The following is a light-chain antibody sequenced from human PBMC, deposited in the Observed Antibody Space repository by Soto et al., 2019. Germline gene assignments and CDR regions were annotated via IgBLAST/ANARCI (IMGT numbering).Light chain of an antibody. V-gene: IGLV2-14*01. CDR2: DVS. Sequence: QSVLTQPASVSGSPGQSITISCTGTSSDVGGYNYASWYQQHPGKAPELMIYDVSNRPSGVSNRFSGSKSGNTASLTISGLQAEDEADYYCSSYTRSSTYVFGTGTKVTVL. CDR1: SSDVGGYNY. J-gene: IGLJ1*01. CDR3: SSYTRSSTYV.